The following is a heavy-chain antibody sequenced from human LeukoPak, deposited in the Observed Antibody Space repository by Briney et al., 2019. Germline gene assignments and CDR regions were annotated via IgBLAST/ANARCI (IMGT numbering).Heavy chain of an antibody. J-gene: IGHJ2*01. CDR1: GFTFDDYA. V-gene: IGHV3-9*01. CDR2: ISWNSGSI. D-gene: IGHD6-13*01. Sequence: PGRSLRLSCAASGFTFDDYAMHWVRQAPGKGLEWVSGISWNSGSIGYADSVKGRFTISRDNAKNSLYLQMNSLRTEDTAMYYCAREPYSSTWTWYFDLWGRGTLVTVSS. CDR3: AREPYSSTWTWYFDL.